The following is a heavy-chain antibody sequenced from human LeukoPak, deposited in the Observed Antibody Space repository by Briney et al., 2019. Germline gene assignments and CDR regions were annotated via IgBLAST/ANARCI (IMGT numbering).Heavy chain of an antibody. CDR3: ASTNCSGGSCYVHY. CDR1: GGSFSGYY. D-gene: IGHD2-15*01. J-gene: IGHJ4*02. V-gene: IGHV4-34*01. CDR2: INHSGST. Sequence: PSGTLSLTCAVYGGSFSGYYWSWIRQPPGKGLEWIGEINHSGSTNYNPSLKSRVTISVDTSKNQFSLKLSSVTAADTAVYYCASTNCSGGSCYVHYWGQGTLVTVSS.